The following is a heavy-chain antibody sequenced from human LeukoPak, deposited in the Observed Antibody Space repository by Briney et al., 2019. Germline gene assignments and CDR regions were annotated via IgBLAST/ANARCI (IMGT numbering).Heavy chain of an antibody. CDR1: GFTFSSYA. J-gene: IGHJ4*02. Sequence: GGSLRLSCAASGFTFSSYAMSWVRQAPGKGLEWVSAISGSGGSTYYADSVKGRFAISRDNSKNTLYLQMNSLRAEDTAVYYCAKAPLLRFLEWLYPVSYFDYWGQGTLVTVSS. V-gene: IGHV3-23*01. D-gene: IGHD3-3*01. CDR2: ISGSGGST. CDR3: AKAPLLRFLEWLYPVSYFDY.